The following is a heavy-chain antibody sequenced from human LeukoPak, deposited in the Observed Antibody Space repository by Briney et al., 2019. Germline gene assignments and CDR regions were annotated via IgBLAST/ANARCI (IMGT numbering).Heavy chain of an antibody. CDR2: ISAYNGNT. V-gene: IGHV1-18*01. D-gene: IGHD6-6*01. CDR3: ARDKLLAARQYWYFDL. CDR1: GSTFPSYG. Sequence: ASVKVSCHASGSTFPSYGISWVRPAPGQGLEWMGWISAYNGNTNHAQKLQGRVTMTTDTYTSTAYMELRSLRSDDTAVYYCARDKLLAARQYWYFDLWGRGTLVTVSS. J-gene: IGHJ2*01.